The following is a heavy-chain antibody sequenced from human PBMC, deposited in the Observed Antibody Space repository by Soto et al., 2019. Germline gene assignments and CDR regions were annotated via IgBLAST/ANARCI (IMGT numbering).Heavy chain of an antibody. V-gene: IGHV1-8*01. Sequence: ASVKVSCKASGYSFTSLDINWVRQTTGQGLEWMGWMQPSSGRTGYAQKFQGRVTMTRDTSINTAYMELSSLTSDDTAFYYCARGVTAGVDYWGQGTLVTAPQ. CDR3: ARGVTAGVDY. J-gene: IGHJ4*02. D-gene: IGHD1-26*01. CDR2: MQPSSGRT. CDR1: GYSFTSLD.